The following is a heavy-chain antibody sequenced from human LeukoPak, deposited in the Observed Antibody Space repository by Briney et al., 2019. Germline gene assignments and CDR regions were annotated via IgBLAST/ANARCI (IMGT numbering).Heavy chain of an antibody. V-gene: IGHV1-8*01. CDR2: MNPNSGNT. CDR3: ARGFPSPRRYCSSTSCYGGLNWFDP. CDR1: GYTFTSYD. Sequence: VSVKVSCKASGYTFTSYDINWVRQATGQGLEWMGWMNPNSGNTGYAQKFQGRVTMTRNTSISTANMELSSLRSEDTAVYYCARGFPSPRRYCSSTSCYGGLNWFDPWGQGTLVTVSS. D-gene: IGHD2-2*01. J-gene: IGHJ5*02.